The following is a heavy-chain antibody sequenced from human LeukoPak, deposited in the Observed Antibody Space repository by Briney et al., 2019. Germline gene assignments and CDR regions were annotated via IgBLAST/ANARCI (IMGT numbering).Heavy chain of an antibody. D-gene: IGHD6-6*01. CDR2: IYTSGST. J-gene: IGHJ6*03. CDR1: GDSISTYY. V-gene: IGHV4-4*07. Sequence: KSSETLSLTCTVSGDSISTYYWSWIRQPAGKGLEWIGRIYTSGSTNYNPSLKSRVTMSVDTSKNQFSLKLSSVTAADTAVYYCARVKGIAARYYYMDVWGKGTTVTASS. CDR3: ARVKGIAARYYYMDV.